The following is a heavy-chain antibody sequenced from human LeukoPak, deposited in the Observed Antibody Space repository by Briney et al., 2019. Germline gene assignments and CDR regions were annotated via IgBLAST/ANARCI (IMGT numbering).Heavy chain of an antibody. J-gene: IGHJ4*02. CDR1: GGSMSSGRVY. D-gene: IGHD3-22*01. Sequence: SETLSLTCTVSGGSMSSGRVYWSWIRQPAGKGLEWIGRIYTSGSTNHNPSLKSRVTMSVDTSKNQFSLKLNSVTAADTAVYYCARSSSGYRDYWGQGTLVTVSS. V-gene: IGHV4-61*02. CDR2: IYTSGST. CDR3: ARSSSGYRDY.